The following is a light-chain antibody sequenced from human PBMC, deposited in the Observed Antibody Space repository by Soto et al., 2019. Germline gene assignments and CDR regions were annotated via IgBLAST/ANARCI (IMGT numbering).Light chain of an antibody. CDR3: QQYESTPPT. Sequence: DIVMTQSPDSLAVSLGERATINCKSSQSVLYSSNNKNYLAWYQQRPGQPPKLLIYWASTGESGVPDRFSGSGSGTDVTLTITSLQAEDVAVYYCQQYESTPPTFGQGTKLEIK. CDR2: WAS. CDR1: QSVLYSSNNKNY. J-gene: IGKJ2*01. V-gene: IGKV4-1*01.